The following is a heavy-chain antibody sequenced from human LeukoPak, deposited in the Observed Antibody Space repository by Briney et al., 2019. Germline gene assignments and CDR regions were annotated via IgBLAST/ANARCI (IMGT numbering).Heavy chain of an antibody. CDR1: GSTFSSYG. CDR3: ARGRTYSSSWPFDY. J-gene: IGHJ4*02. Sequence: PGGSLRLSCAASGSTFSSYGMHWVRQAPGKGLEWVAVISYDGSNKYYADSVKGRFTISRDNAKNSLYLQMNSLRAEDTAVYYCARGRTYSSSWPFDYWGQGTLVTVSS. V-gene: IGHV3-30*03. D-gene: IGHD6-13*01. CDR2: ISYDGSNK.